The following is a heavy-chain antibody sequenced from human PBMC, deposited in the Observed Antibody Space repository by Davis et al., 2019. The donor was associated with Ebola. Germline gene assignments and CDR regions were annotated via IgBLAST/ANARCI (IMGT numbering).Heavy chain of an antibody. Sequence: ASVKVSCKASGYTFTHYYMHWVRQAPGPGLEWMGWISAYNGHTNYAQKLQGRVTMTTDTSTNTAYMELRSLRSDDTAVYYCARDQMWRTYYDILTGHENYGMDVWGKGTTVTVSS. CDR2: ISAYNGHT. D-gene: IGHD3-9*01. J-gene: IGHJ6*04. V-gene: IGHV1-18*04. CDR1: GYTFTHYY. CDR3: ARDQMWRTYYDILTGHENYGMDV.